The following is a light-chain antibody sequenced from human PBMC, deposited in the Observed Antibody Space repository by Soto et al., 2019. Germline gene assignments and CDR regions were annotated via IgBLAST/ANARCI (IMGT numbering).Light chain of an antibody. Sequence: EIVMTQSPATLSVSPGERATLSCRASQSVSNNYLAWYQQKPGKPPRLLIYGASTRATGIPARFSGSGFGTEFTLTISSLQSEDFAVYYCQQYKNWPLFGQGTNV. CDR3: QQYKNWPL. J-gene: IGKJ1*01. CDR2: GAS. CDR1: QSVSNN. V-gene: IGKV3-15*01.